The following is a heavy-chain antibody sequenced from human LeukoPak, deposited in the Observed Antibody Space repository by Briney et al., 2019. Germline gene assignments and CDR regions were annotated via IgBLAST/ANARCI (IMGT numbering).Heavy chain of an antibody. Sequence: SETLSLTCTVSGGSISSYYWSWIRQPPGKGLEWIGYIYYSGSTNYNPSLKSRVTISVDTSRNQFSLKLSSVTAADTAVYYCARGSGYGTNYYYYGMDVWGQGTMVTVSS. D-gene: IGHD5-12*01. CDR3: ARGSGYGTNYYYYGMDV. J-gene: IGHJ6*02. CDR1: GGSISSYY. V-gene: IGHV4-59*01. CDR2: IYYSGST.